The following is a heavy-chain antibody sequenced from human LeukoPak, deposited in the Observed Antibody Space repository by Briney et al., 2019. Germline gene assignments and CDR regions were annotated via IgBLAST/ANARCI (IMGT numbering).Heavy chain of an antibody. CDR3: ARDLDDSSGWYVYYGY. J-gene: IGHJ4*02. CDR2: INPNSGGT. CDR1: GYTFTGYY. Sequence: ASVKVPCKASGYTFTGYYMHWVRRAPGQGLEWMGWINPNSGGTNYAQKFQGRVTMTRDTSISTAYMELSRLRSDDTAVYYCARDLDDSSGWYVYYGYWGQGTLVTVSS. V-gene: IGHV1-2*02. D-gene: IGHD6-19*01.